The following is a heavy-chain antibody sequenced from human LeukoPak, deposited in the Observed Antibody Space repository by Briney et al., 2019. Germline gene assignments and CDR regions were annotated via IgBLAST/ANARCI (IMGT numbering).Heavy chain of an antibody. CDR1: GYSISSGYY. J-gene: IGHJ1*01. CDR2: IYHSGST. D-gene: IGHD3-10*01. V-gene: IGHV4-38-2*02. Sequence: SETLSLTCTVSGYSISSGYYWGWIRQPPGKGLEWIGSIYHSGSTYYNPSLKSRVTISVDTSKNQFSLKLSSVTAADTAVYYCARDSSITMVRGYFQHWGRGTLVTVSS. CDR3: ARDSSITMVRGYFQH.